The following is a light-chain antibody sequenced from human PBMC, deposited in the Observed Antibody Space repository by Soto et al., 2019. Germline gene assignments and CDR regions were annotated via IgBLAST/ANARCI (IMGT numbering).Light chain of an antibody. CDR1: QSIRTW. Sequence: DIQLTQSPSTLSASVGDRITITCRANQSIRTWLAWYQQKPGTAPKLLIYAASTLESGVPSRFSGSRSGTEFTLTVSSLQPEDFATYYCQQYNDSFPYTFGQGTKVDIK. CDR2: AAS. J-gene: IGKJ2*01. V-gene: IGKV1-5*03. CDR3: QQYNDSFPYT.